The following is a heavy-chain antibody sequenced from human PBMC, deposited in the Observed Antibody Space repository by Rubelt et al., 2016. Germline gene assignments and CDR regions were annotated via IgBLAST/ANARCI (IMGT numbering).Heavy chain of an antibody. V-gene: IGHV4-59*11. Sequence: QVLLQESGPGLVKPSETLSLTCTVSGGSITSHNWRWIRQPPGKGLEWIGYIYDSGSTDYNPSLKSRVSNSVDTSKNQLSLKLSSVTAADTAVYYCAKDGASSLWGQGTMVTVSS. CDR1: GGSITSHN. J-gene: IGHJ3*01. CDR2: IYDSGST. CDR3: AKDGASSL. D-gene: IGHD3-16*01.